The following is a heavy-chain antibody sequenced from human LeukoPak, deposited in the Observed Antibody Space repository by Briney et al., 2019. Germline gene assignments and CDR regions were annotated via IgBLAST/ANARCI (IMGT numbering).Heavy chain of an antibody. J-gene: IGHJ4*02. V-gene: IGHV3-74*01. CDR2: INSGGDDT. Sequence: GGSLRLSCAASGFTFSTYWMHWVRQAPGKGLVWVSLINSGGDDTRYADSVKGRFTISRDNAKNTLYLQMNSLRAEDTAVYYCARRIGYSSGHSAVYYFDYWGQGTLVTVSS. CDR3: ARRIGYSSGHSAVYYFDY. D-gene: IGHD6-19*01. CDR1: GFTFSTYW.